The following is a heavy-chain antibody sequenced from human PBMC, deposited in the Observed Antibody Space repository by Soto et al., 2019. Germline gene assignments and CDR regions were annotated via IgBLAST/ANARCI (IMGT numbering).Heavy chain of an antibody. Sequence: XETLSLTCAFYGWSFDDFYWSWVRQSPGKGLEWVGEISHDGGTNYSPSLASRVSISVDTSKNQFSLHLRSVTAADTGLYYCARGQLVWYGDLTPYHRDMDVWGQGTTVTV. J-gene: IGHJ6*02. V-gene: IGHV4-34*01. CDR3: ARGQLVWYGDLTPYHRDMDV. CDR2: ISHDGGT. D-gene: IGHD3-10*01. CDR1: GWSFDDFY.